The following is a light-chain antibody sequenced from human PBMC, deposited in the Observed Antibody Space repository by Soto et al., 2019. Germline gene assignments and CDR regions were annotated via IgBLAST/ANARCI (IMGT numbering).Light chain of an antibody. V-gene: IGLV2-8*01. CDR2: EVS. Sequence: QSALTQPPSASGSPGQSVTISCTGTSSDVGGYNYVSWYQQHPGKAPKLMISEVSKRPAGVPDRFSGAKSGNAASLPVSGLQAEDAADYYCSSFAGNNNVVLGGGTQLTVL. CDR1: SSDVGGYNY. J-gene: IGLJ2*01. CDR3: SSFAGNNNVV.